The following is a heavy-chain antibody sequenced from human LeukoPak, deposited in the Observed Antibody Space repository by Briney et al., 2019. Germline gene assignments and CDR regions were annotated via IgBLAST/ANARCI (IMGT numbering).Heavy chain of an antibody. J-gene: IGHJ4*02. V-gene: IGHV3-30-3*01. CDR3: ARTMRGYCTNGVCPYFDY. Sequence: GGSLRLSCAASGFTVSSNYMSWVRQAPGKGLEWVAVISKDGSNKYYADSVKGRFTISRDNSKNTLYLQMNSLRAEDTAVYYCARTMRGYCTNGVCPYFDYWGQGTLVTVSS. CDR1: GFTVSSNY. D-gene: IGHD2-8*01. CDR2: ISKDGSNK.